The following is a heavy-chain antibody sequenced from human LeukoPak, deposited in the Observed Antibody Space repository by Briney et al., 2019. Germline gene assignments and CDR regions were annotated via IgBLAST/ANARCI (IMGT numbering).Heavy chain of an antibody. Sequence: QAGGSLRLSCAASGFTFDDYAMHWVRQAPGKGLEWVSGIGWNSGSIGYADSVKGRFTISRDNAKNSLYLQMNSLRAEDTALYYCAKDSLGYDSSGYYFDYWGQGTLVTVSS. CDR3: AKDSLGYDSSGYYFDY. V-gene: IGHV3-9*01. D-gene: IGHD3-22*01. CDR2: IGWNSGSI. J-gene: IGHJ4*02. CDR1: GFTFDDYA.